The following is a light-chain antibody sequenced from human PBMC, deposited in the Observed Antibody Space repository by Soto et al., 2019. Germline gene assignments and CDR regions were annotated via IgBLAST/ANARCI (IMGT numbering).Light chain of an antibody. V-gene: IGLV2-14*03. CDR2: DVT. CDR1: SSDIGGYNF. J-gene: IGLJ1*01. Sequence: QSALTQPASVSGSPGQSITISCTGTSSDIGGYNFVSWYQQHPGKAPTLLLYDVTNRPSGVSTRFSGSKSGNTASLTIAELQAEDEADYYCRSDITYVFGTGTKLTVL. CDR3: RSDITYV.